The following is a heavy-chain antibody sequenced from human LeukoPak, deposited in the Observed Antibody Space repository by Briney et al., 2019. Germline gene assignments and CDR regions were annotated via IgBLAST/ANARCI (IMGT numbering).Heavy chain of an antibody. CDR1: GITVSSNF. D-gene: IGHD3-10*01. CDR3: VLDYSGSGSYYRDY. V-gene: IGHV3-66*01. J-gene: IGHJ4*02. Sequence: GGSLRLSCAASGITVSSNFMYWVRQAPGKGLQCVSVLFTDYSAYYADSVKGRFTISRDNSKNTLYRQMDSLRVEDTAVYYCVLDYSGSGSYYRDYWGQGTLVTVSS. CDR2: LFTDYSA.